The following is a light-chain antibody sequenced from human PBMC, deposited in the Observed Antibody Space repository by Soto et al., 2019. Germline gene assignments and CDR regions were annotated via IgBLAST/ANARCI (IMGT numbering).Light chain of an antibody. V-gene: IGKV1D-12*01. CDR1: QGVSNW. CDR3: LQHKSFPWT. J-gene: IGKJ1*01. CDR2: AAS. Sequence: DIQMTQSPSSVSASLGDRVTITCRASQGVSNWVAWYQQKPGKAPNLLIYAASTLHNGVPSRFSGSGSETEFTLTINSLQPEDFATYYCLQHKSFPWTFGQGTKVEI.